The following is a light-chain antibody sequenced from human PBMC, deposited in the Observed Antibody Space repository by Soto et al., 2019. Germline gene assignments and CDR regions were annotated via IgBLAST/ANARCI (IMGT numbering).Light chain of an antibody. CDR3: SSYTSSNSFYV. J-gene: IGLJ1*01. V-gene: IGLV2-18*02. CDR2: EVT. Sequence: QSALTQPPSVSGSPGQSVTISCTGTSSDVGNYNRVSWYQQPPGTAPKLMIYEVTNRPSGVPDRFSGSKSGNTASLTISGLQAEDEADYYCSSYTSSNSFYVFGTGTKLTVL. CDR1: SSDVGNYNR.